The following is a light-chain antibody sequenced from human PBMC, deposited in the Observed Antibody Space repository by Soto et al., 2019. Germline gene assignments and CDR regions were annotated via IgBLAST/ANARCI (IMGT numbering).Light chain of an antibody. CDR1: QSISSW. V-gene: IGKV1-5*01. J-gene: IGKJ1*01. CDR3: QQYNSYYRT. Sequence: DLQMTQSPSTLSASVGARVTITCRASQSISSWLAWYQQKPGKAPKLLIYAASSLQSGVPSRFSGSGSGTDLTITISSLQPEDFETYYCQQYNSYYRTFGQGTKVDIK. CDR2: AAS.